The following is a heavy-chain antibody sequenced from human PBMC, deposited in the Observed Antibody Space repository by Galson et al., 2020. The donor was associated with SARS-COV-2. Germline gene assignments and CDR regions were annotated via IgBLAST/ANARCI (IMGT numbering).Heavy chain of an antibody. V-gene: IGHV4-61*01. D-gene: IGHD3-10*01. Sequence: SQTLSLTCTVSGGSVSSDLCYWSWIRQPPGKGLEWIGHIMYSGNTGYNPSLMSRVTISVDTSKNQFSLRLTSVTAADTAVYYCARLGWGVDVGGQGTTVIVSS. CDR1: GGSVSSDLCY. J-gene: IGHJ6*02. CDR2: IMYSGNT. CDR3: ARLGWGVDV.